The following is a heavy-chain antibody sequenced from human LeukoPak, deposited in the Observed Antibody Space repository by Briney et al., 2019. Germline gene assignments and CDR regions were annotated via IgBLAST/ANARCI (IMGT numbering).Heavy chain of an antibody. CDR1: GYTFTDYF. V-gene: IGHV1-2*02. D-gene: IGHD6-13*01. J-gene: IGHJ4*02. CDR3: ARGGGYSSSWYPFDY. CDR2: INPNSGGT. Sequence: GASVKVSCKASGYTFTDYFMHWVRQAPGQRLEWMGWINPNSGGTNYAQKFQGRVTMTRDTSISTAYMELSRLRSDDTAVYYCARGGGYSSSWYPFDYWGQGTLVTVSS.